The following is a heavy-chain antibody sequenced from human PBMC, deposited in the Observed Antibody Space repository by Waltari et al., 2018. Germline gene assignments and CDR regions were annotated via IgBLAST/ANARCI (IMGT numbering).Heavy chain of an antibody. Sequence: QVQLVESGGGVVQPGRSLRLSCAASGFTFSSYGMHWVRQAPGKGLEWVAVIWYDGSNKDYADSVKGRFTISRDNSKNTLYLQMNSLRAEDTAVYYCARRGPENDYGDYWGQGTLVTVSS. CDR2: IWYDGSNK. CDR1: GFTFSSYG. V-gene: IGHV3-33*01. J-gene: IGHJ4*02. CDR3: ARRGPENDYGDY.